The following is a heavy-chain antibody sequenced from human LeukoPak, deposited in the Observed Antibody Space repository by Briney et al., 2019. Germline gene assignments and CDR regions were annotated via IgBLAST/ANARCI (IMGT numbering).Heavy chain of an antibody. CDR2: INPNSGGT. CDR3: ARRADWGADAFDI. Sequence: ASVKVSCKASGYTFTGYYMHWVRQAPGQGLEWMGWINPNSGGTNYAQKFQGRVTMTRDTSISTAYMELSRLRSDDTAVYYCARRADWGADAFDIWGQGTMVTASS. CDR1: GYTFTGYY. V-gene: IGHV1-2*02. J-gene: IGHJ3*02. D-gene: IGHD7-27*01.